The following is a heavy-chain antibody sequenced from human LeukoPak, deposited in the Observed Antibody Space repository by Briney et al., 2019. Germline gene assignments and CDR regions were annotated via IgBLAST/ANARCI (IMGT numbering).Heavy chain of an antibody. CDR1: GFTFSSYW. Sequence: GGSLRLSCEASGFTFSSYWMHWVRHAPGKGLVWVSRINSDGSSTSYADSVKGRFTISRDNSKNTLYLQVDSLRAEDTAVYYCAKGGARYFDWLAIDYWGQGTLVTVSS. J-gene: IGHJ4*02. CDR2: INSDGSST. D-gene: IGHD3-9*01. CDR3: AKGGARYFDWLAIDY. V-gene: IGHV3-74*01.